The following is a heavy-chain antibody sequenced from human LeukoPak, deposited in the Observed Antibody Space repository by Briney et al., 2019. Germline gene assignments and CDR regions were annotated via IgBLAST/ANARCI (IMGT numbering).Heavy chain of an antibody. J-gene: IGHJ6*03. CDR2: IRNDGINK. Sequence: GGSLRLSCAASGFTFSSYGMHWVRQAPGKGLEWVAFIRNDGINKYYADSVKGRFTISRDNTKNTLYLQMNSLRPEDTAVYYCAKMNHALNYGFHYYYMDVWGKGTTVTISS. D-gene: IGHD1-14*01. V-gene: IGHV3-30*02. CDR3: AKMNHALNYGFHYYYMDV. CDR1: GFTFSSYG.